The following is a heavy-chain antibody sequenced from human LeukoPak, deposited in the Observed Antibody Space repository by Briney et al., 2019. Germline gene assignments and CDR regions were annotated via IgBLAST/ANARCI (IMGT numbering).Heavy chain of an antibody. Sequence: GASVKVSCKASGYTFTGYYMHWVRQAPGQGLEWMGWINPNSGGTNYAQKFQGRVTMTRDTSISTAYMELSRLRSDDTAVYYCARVAWNDVEPYFDYWGQGTLVTVSS. CDR1: GYTFTGYY. CDR3: ARVAWNDVEPYFDY. V-gene: IGHV1-2*02. CDR2: INPNSGGT. J-gene: IGHJ4*02. D-gene: IGHD1-1*01.